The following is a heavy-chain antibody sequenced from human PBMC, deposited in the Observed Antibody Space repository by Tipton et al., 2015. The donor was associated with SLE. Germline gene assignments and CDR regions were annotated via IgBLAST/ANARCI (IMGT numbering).Heavy chain of an antibody. CDR1: GGSISSYY. Sequence: TLSLTCTVSGGSISSYYWSWIRQPPGKGLEWIGYIYYSGSTNYNPSLKSRVTITVDTSKNQCSLKLSSVTAADTAVYYCARATGSYPHYYYYYGMDVWGQGTTVTVSS. CDR3: ARATGSYPHYYYYYGMDV. J-gene: IGHJ6*02. V-gene: IGHV4-59*01. CDR2: IYYSGST. D-gene: IGHD3-16*02.